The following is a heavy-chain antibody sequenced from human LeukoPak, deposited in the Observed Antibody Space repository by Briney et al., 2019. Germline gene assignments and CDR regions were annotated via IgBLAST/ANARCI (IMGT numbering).Heavy chain of an antibody. J-gene: IGHJ4*02. CDR1: KFTFGSYW. CDR2: INQGGSEK. Sequence: GGSLRLSCVASKFTFGSYWMSWVRRAPGKGLEWVANINQGGSEKYYVDSVEGRFTISRDNAKNSLFLLMSSLRDEDTAGYYCARSPSTGTVDSWAQETLVPV. D-gene: IGHD1-1*01. CDR3: ARSPSTGTVDS. V-gene: IGHV3-7*01.